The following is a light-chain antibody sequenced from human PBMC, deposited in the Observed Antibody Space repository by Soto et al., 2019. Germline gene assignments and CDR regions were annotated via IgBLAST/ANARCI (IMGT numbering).Light chain of an antibody. V-gene: IGKV3-20*01. CDR1: QSVTNNF. Sequence: EIVLTQSPGTLSLSPGERATLSCRASQSVTNNFLAWYQQKPGQTPRRLIHGASTRATGIPDRFSGSGSGTDFTLTISILEPEDFAVYFCQCYATPPRTFGQGTKVEIK. J-gene: IGKJ1*01. CDR3: QCYATPPRT. CDR2: GAS.